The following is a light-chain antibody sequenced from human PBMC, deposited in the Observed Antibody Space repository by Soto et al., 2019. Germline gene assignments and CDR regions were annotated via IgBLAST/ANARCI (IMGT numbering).Light chain of an antibody. V-gene: IGLV2-14*01. CDR1: SSDVGGYDY. CDR3: SSYTTSNTPYV. J-gene: IGLJ1*01. CDR2: EVS. Sequence: QSALTQPASVSGSPGQSITISFTGTSSDVGGYDYVSWYQQYPGRAPKLMIYEVSNRPSGVSNRFSGSKSDNTASLTISGLQAEDEADYYCSSYTTSNTPYVFGTGTKLTVL.